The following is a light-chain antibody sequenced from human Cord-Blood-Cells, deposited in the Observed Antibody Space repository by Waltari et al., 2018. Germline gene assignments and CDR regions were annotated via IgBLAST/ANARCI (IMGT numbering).Light chain of an antibody. CDR1: QSVLYSSNNKIY. CDR2: GAS. CDR3: QQYYSTPLT. Sequence: DIVMTQSPASLAVSLGERATINCKSSQSVLYSSNNKIYLSWDRHKPGPPPTLLIYGASTRESGVPDRFSGSRSGTDVTLNISSLQAEDVTIYYCQQYYSTPLTFGGGTKVEIK. J-gene: IGKJ4*01. V-gene: IGKV4-1*01.